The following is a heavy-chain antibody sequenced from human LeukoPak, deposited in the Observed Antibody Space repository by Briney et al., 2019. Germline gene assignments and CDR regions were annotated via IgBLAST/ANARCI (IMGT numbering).Heavy chain of an antibody. J-gene: IGHJ4*02. V-gene: IGHV1-8*01. CDR2: MSPDSGYT. CDR1: GYTFTSYD. D-gene: IGHD3-22*01. Sequence: GASVKVSCKASGYTFTSYDITWVRQATGQGLEWMGWMSPDSGYTGYAQTFQGRVTITADKSTSTAYMELSSLRSEDTAVYYCARGYYYDSSGSLSYFDYWGQGTLVTVSS. CDR3: ARGYYYDSSGSLSYFDY.